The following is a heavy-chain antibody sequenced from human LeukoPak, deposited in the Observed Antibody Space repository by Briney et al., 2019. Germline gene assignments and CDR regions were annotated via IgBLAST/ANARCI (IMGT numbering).Heavy chain of an antibody. Sequence: SETLSLTCTVSGGSISSSSYYWGWIRQPPGKGLEWIRSIYYSGSTYYNPSLKSRVTISVDTSKNQFSLKLSSVTAADTAVYYCARVSGYCSSTSCPYAYSFDYWGQGTLVTVSS. CDR3: ARVSGYCSSTSCPYAYSFDY. J-gene: IGHJ4*02. CDR1: GGSISSSSYY. D-gene: IGHD2-2*01. CDR2: IYYSGST. V-gene: IGHV4-39*07.